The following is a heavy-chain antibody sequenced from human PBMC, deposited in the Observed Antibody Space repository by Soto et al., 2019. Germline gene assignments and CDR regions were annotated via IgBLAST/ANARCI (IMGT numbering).Heavy chain of an antibody. Sequence: SETLSLTCTVSGGSISSYYWSWMRQPAGKGLEWIGRIYTSGSTNYNPSLKSRVTMSVDTSKNQFSLKLSSVTAADTAVYYCARDAPSMVRGVITTEPNWFDPRGQRTLVTVSS. D-gene: IGHD3-10*01. V-gene: IGHV4-4*07. CDR1: GGSISSYY. J-gene: IGHJ5*02. CDR3: ARDAPSMVRGVITTEPNWFDP. CDR2: IYTSGST.